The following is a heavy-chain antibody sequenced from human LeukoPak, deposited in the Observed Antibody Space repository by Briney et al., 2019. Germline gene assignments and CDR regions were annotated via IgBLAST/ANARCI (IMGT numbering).Heavy chain of an antibody. CDR1: GFSFNNFG. Sequence: GGSLRLSCVASGFSFNNFGMSWVRQAPGKGLEWVSSISGTGGSTHYADSVKGRFTISRDNSKNTLYLQMNSLRAGDTAVYYCAKSSHYDSSGFYREYYFDYWGQGTLVPVSS. V-gene: IGHV3-23*01. D-gene: IGHD3-22*01. CDR3: AKSSHYDSSGFYREYYFDY. J-gene: IGHJ4*02. CDR2: ISGTGGST.